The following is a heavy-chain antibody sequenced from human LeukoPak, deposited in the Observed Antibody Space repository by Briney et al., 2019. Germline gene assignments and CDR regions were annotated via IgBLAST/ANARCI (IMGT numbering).Heavy chain of an antibody. J-gene: IGHJ5*02. V-gene: IGHV1-2*02. D-gene: IGHD2-2*01. CDR2: INPNSGGT. CDR3: ARDIIVVVPADKGHWFDP. Sequence: GASVKVSCKASGYTFTGYYMHWVRQAPGQGLEWMGWINPNSGGTNYAQKFQGRVTMTRDTSISTAYMELSRLRSDDTAVYYCARDIIVVVPADKGHWFDPWGRGTLVTVSS. CDR1: GYTFTGYY.